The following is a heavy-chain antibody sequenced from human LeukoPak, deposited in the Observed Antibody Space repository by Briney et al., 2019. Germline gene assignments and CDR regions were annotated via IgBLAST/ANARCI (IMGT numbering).Heavy chain of an antibody. CDR2: ISAHNGNT. V-gene: IGHV1-18*01. Sequence: ASVKVSCKASGYTFTSYGISWVRQAPGQGLEWMGWISAHNGNTNYAQKLQGRVTMTTDTSTSTAYMELRSLRSDDTAVYYCARDRWFGELRHYYYYYMDVWGKGTTVTVSS. CDR1: GYTFTSYG. CDR3: ARDRWFGELRHYYYYYMDV. J-gene: IGHJ6*03. D-gene: IGHD3-10*01.